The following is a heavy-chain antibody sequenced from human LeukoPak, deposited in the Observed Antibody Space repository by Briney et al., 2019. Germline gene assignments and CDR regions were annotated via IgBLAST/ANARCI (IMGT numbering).Heavy chain of an antibody. CDR3: ARDQYDTWSRRGNFDS. D-gene: IGHD3/OR15-3a*01. V-gene: IGHV1-46*01. J-gene: IGHJ4*02. CDR2: INPSGGST. CDR1: GYTFTSYY. Sequence: ASVNVSCKSSGYTFTSYYMHWVRQAPGQGLEWMGLINPSGGSTSYAQKFQGRVTMTRDTSTSTVYMELSSLRSEDTAVFYCARDQYDTWSRRGNFDSWGQGTLVIVSS.